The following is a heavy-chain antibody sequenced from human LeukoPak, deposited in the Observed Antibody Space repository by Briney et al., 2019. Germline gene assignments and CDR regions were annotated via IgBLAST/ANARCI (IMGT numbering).Heavy chain of an antibody. CDR1: GGSISSYY. V-gene: IGHV4-59*01. D-gene: IGHD5-24*01. CDR3: ARATRGGWYFDL. J-gene: IGHJ2*01. Sequence: SETLSLTCTVSGGSISSYYRSWIRQPPGKGLEWIGYIYYSGSTNYNPSLKSRVTISVDTSKNQSSLKLSSVTAADTAVYYCARATRGGWYFDLWGRGTLVTVSS. CDR2: IYYSGST.